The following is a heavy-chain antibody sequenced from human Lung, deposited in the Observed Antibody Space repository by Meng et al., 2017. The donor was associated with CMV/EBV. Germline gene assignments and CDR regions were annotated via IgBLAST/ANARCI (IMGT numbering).Heavy chain of an antibody. Sequence: TFSAHSISWVRRAPGQGLKGMGGIIPMFGRGEHAPSFQGRVTITTDESTTTTYMELSGLSHEDTAVYYCAREVVHDYSNARWDLEQWGQGTLVTVSS. V-gene: IGHV1-69*05. CDR1: TFSAHS. CDR3: AREVVHDYSNARWDLEQ. CDR2: IIPMFGRG. J-gene: IGHJ4*02. D-gene: IGHD4-11*01.